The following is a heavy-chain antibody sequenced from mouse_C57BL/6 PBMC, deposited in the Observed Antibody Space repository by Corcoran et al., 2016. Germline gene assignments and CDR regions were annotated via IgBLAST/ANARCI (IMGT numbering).Heavy chain of an antibody. Sequence: EVQLQQSVAELVRPGASVKLSCITSGFNIKNTFMHWVKQRPEQGLEWIGKIDPANGYTKYAPTFQDKATITADTSSNTAYLQLSSLTSEDTAIYYCARGHYDNPYLYFDVWGTGTTVTVSS. D-gene: IGHD2-1*01. J-gene: IGHJ1*03. CDR2: IDPANGYT. V-gene: IGHV14-3*01. CDR1: GFNIKNTF. CDR3: ARGHYDNPYLYFDV.